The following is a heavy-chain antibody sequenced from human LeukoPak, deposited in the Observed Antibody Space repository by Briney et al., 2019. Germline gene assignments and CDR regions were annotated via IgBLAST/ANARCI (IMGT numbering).Heavy chain of an antibody. V-gene: IGHV3-21*01. CDR2: ISSSSSYI. J-gene: IGHJ4*02. Sequence: PGGSLRLSCAASGFTFSSYSMNWVRQAPGKGLEWVSSISSSSSYIYYADSEKGRFTISRDNAKNSLYLQMNSLRAEDTGVYYCARKVGATGPFDYWGQGTLVTVSS. CDR3: ARKVGATGPFDY. CDR1: GFTFSSYS. D-gene: IGHD1-26*01.